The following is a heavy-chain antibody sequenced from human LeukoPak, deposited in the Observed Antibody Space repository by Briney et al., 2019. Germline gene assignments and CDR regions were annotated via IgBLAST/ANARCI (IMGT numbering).Heavy chain of an antibody. CDR1: GGSLSSGGYY. J-gene: IGHJ4*02. V-gene: IGHV4-31*03. D-gene: IGHD4-17*01. CDR3: ARFSNDHGVKFDY. CDR2: IYYSGTA. Sequence: PSQTLSLTCTVSGGSLSSGGYYWSWVRQHPEKGLEWIGYIYYSGTAYYNPSLKSRVTMSVDTSKNQFSLKLDSVTAADTAVYYCARFSNDHGVKFDYWGQGTLVTVSS.